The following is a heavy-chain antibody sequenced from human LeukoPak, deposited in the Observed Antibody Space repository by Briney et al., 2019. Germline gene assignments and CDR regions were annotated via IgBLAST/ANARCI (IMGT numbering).Heavy chain of an antibody. Sequence: SETLSLTCTVSGGSISGYYWSWIRQPPGKGLEWIGYIYYSGSTNYNPSLKSRVTISVDTSKNQFSLKLSSVTAADTAVYYCASIPDYWGQGTLVTVSS. J-gene: IGHJ4*02. CDR3: ASIPDY. V-gene: IGHV4-59*12. CDR1: GGSISGYY. CDR2: IYYSGST.